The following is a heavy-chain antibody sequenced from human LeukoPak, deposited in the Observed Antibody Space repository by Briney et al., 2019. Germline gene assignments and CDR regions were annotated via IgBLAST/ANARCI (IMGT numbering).Heavy chain of an antibody. CDR3: AREESEWEPDHAFDI. V-gene: IGHV4-4*02. J-gene: IGHJ3*02. Sequence: SETLSLTCAVSGGSISSSNWWSWVRQPPGKGLEWIGEIFHSGSTNYNPSLKSRVTISVDKSKNQFSLKLSSVTAADTAVYYCAREESEWEPDHAFDIWGQGTMVTVSS. CDR2: IFHSGST. CDR1: GGSISSSNW. D-gene: IGHD1-26*01.